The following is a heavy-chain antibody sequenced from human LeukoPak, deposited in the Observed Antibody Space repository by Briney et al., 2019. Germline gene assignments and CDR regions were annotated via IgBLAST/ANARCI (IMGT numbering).Heavy chain of an antibody. Sequence: PGGSLRLSCAASGFTFSSYAMSWVRYAPGKGLEWVSAISGSGGSTYYADSVKGRFTISRDNSKNTLYLQMNSLRAEDTAVYYCTSSSSRGIYYYYYYMDVWGKGTTVTVSS. V-gene: IGHV3-23*01. CDR2: ISGSGGST. D-gene: IGHD6-6*01. CDR1: GFTFSSYA. J-gene: IGHJ6*03. CDR3: TSSSSRGIYYYYYYMDV.